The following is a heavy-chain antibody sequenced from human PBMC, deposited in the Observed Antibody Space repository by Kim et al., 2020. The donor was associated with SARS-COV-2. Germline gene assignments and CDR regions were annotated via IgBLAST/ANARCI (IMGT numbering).Heavy chain of an antibody. D-gene: IGHD4-4*01. CDR1: GGSISSYY. CDR3: ARGFSTVNTNYYYGMDV. Sequence: SETLSLTCTVSGGSISSYYWSWIRQPPGKGLEWIGYIYYSGSTNYNPSLKSRVTISVDTSKNQFSLKLSSVTAADTAVYYCARGFSTVNTNYYYGMDVWGQGTTVTVSS. J-gene: IGHJ6*02. CDR2: IYYSGST. V-gene: IGHV4-59*01.